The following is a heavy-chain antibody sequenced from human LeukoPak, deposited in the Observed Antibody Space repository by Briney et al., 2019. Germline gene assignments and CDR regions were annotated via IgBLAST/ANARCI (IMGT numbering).Heavy chain of an antibody. D-gene: IGHD3-10*01. CDR2: IYYSGST. V-gene: IGHV4-39*01. Sequence: PSETLSLTCTVSVGSISSSSYYWGWIRQPPGKGLVCLGSIYYSGSTYYNPSLKSRVHHFVDTSKNKFSLKLRSVTAADTAVYYCARSPYGSGSYPNPDYWGQGTLVTVSS. J-gene: IGHJ4*02. CDR1: VGSISSSSYY. CDR3: ARSPYGSGSYPNPDY.